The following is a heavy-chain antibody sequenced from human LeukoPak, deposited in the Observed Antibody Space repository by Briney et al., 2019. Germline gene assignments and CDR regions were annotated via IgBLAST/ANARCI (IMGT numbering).Heavy chain of an antibody. J-gene: IGHJ4*02. Sequence: SETLSLTCTVSGGSISSYYWSWIRQPPGKGLEWIGYIYYSGSTNYNPSLKSRVTISVDTSKNQFSLKLSSVTAADTAVYYCARDKVVGAQLFDYWGQGTLVTVSS. CDR1: GGSISSYY. CDR3: ARDKVVGAQLFDY. D-gene: IGHD1-26*01. CDR2: IYYSGST. V-gene: IGHV4-59*12.